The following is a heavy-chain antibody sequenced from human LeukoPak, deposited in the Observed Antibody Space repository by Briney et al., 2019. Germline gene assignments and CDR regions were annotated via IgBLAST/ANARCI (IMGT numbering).Heavy chain of an antibody. D-gene: IGHD2-21*02. V-gene: IGHV3-30*18. CDR1: GFTFSSYG. Sequence: PGRSLRLSCAVYGFTFSSYGMHSVRQAPGKGLGWVAVISYDGSNKYYADCVKGRFTISRDNSKNTLYLQMNSQRAEDTAVYYCAKGPYCGGDCYFPDYWGQGTLVTVSS. CDR2: ISYDGSNK. CDR3: AKGPYCGGDCYFPDY. J-gene: IGHJ4*02.